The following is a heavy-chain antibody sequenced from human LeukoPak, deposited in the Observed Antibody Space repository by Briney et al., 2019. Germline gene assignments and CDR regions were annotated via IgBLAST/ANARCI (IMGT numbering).Heavy chain of an antibody. D-gene: IGHD4-11*01. J-gene: IGHJ4*02. Sequence: ASVKVSCKASGYTFTSYDINWVRQATGQGLEWMGWMNPNSGNTGYAQKFQGRVTMTRNTSISTAYMELSSLRSEDTAVYYCARASDDYSNRGELGDYWGQGTLVTVSS. CDR1: GYTFTSYD. CDR2: MNPNSGNT. V-gene: IGHV1-8*01. CDR3: ARASDDYSNRGELGDY.